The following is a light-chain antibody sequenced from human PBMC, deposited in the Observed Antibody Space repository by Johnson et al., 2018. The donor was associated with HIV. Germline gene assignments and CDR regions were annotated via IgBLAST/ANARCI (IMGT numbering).Light chain of an antibody. CDR3: GTWDSSLSVYV. Sequence: QSVLTQPPSVSAAPGQKVTISCSGSSSNIGSNSVSWYQHLPGIAPKLLVYDRNKRPSGIPDRFSGSKSGTSATLGITGLQTGDEADYYCGTWDSSLSVYVFGPGTKVTGL. CDR1: SSNIGSNS. CDR2: DRN. V-gene: IGLV1-51*01. J-gene: IGLJ1*01.